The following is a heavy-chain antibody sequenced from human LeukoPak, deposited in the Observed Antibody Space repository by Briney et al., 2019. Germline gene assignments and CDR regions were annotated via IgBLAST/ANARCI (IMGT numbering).Heavy chain of an antibody. CDR2: IIPIFGTA. Sequence: SVKVSCKVSGGTFSSYAISWVRQAPGQGLEWMGGIIPIFGTANYAQKFQGRVMITADESTSTAYMELSSLRSEDTAVYYCARSLSQQLWLIGDAFDIWGQGTMVTVSS. CDR1: GGTFSSYA. D-gene: IGHD5-18*01. V-gene: IGHV1-69*13. J-gene: IGHJ3*02. CDR3: ARSLSQQLWLIGDAFDI.